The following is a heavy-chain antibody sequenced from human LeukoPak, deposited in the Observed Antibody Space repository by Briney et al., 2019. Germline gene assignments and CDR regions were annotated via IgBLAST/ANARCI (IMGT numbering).Heavy chain of an antibody. CDR2: ISGSGGST. V-gene: IGHV3-23*01. D-gene: IGHD6-13*01. CDR3: ASPPGIAAAGIYYYYYYMDV. J-gene: IGHJ6*03. CDR1: GFAFSSYA. Sequence: GGSLRLSCAASGFAFSSYAMSWVRQAPGKGLEWVSAISGSGGSTYYADSVKGRFTISRDNSKNTLYLQMNSLRAEDTAVYYCASPPGIAAAGIYYYYYYMDVWGKGTTVTVSS.